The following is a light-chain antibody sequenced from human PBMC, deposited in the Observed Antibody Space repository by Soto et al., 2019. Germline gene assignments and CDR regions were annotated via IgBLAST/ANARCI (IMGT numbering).Light chain of an antibody. CDR1: QSVTSSF. Sequence: EFVLTQSPGTLSLSPGGRATLSCRASQSVTSSFLAWYQHRPGQAPRLLIYRASSRATDIPDRFSGSGSGTDFTLTISRLEPEDFAVYYCQQYGSSVTFGGGTKVEIK. CDR2: RAS. V-gene: IGKV3-20*01. CDR3: QQYGSSVT. J-gene: IGKJ4*01.